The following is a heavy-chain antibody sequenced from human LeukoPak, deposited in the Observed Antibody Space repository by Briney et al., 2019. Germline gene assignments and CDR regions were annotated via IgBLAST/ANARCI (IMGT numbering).Heavy chain of an antibody. CDR3: ARDSRLALGGNWFDP. CDR2: IIPIFGTA. V-gene: IGHV1-69*13. J-gene: IGHJ5*02. CDR1: GGTFSSYA. Sequence: EASVKVSCKASGGTFSSYAISWVRQAPGQGLEWMGGIIPIFGTANYAQKFQGRVTITADESTSTAYMELSSLRSEDTAVYYCARDSRLALGGNWFDPWGQGTLVTVSS. D-gene: IGHD3-16*01.